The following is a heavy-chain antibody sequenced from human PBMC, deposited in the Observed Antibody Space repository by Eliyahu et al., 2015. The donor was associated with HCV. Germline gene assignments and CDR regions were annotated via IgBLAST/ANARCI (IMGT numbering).Heavy chain of an antibody. CDR2: ISSSSNYI. J-gene: IGHJ6*02. D-gene: IGHD3-10*01. Sequence: VQLVESGGGLVKPGESLRLSCAASGFTFXGHSMNWVRQAPGKGLEWVSSISSSSNYIYYADSVKGRFTISRDNAKNSLYLQMNSLRAEDTAVYYCARVFWVRGVVFHAMDVWGQGTTVTVSS. V-gene: IGHV3-21*01. CDR1: GFTFXGHS. CDR3: ARVFWVRGVVFHAMDV.